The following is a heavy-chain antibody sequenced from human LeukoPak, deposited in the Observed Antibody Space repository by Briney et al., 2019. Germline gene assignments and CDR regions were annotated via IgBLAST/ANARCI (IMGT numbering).Heavy chain of an antibody. V-gene: IGHV4-34*01. J-gene: IGHJ4*02. D-gene: IGHD6-13*01. CDR2: INHSGST. CDR3: ARGGGAAGSY. CDR1: GGSISSYY. Sequence: SETLSLTCTVSGGSISSYYWSWIRQPPGKGLEWIGEINHSGSTNYNPSLKSRVTISVDTSKNQFSLKLSSVTAADTAVYYCARGGGAAGSYWGQGTLVTVSS.